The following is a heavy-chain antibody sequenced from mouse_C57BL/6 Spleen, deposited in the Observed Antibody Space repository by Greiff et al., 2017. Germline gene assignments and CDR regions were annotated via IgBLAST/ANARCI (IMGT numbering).Heavy chain of an antibody. Sequence: VQLQQSGAELVRPGTSVKVSCKASGYAFTNYLIEWVKQRPGQGLEWIGVINPGSGGTNDNEKFKGKATLTADKSSSTAYMQLSSLTSEDSAVYFCARGRYEFFYAMDYWGQGTSVTVSS. J-gene: IGHJ4*01. CDR3: ARGRYEFFYAMDY. CDR1: GYAFTNYL. V-gene: IGHV1-54*01. CDR2: INPGSGGT. D-gene: IGHD1-1*01.